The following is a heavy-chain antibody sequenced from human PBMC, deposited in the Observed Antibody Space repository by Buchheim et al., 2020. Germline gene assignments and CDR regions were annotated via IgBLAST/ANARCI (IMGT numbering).Heavy chain of an antibody. V-gene: IGHV4-31*03. Sequence: QVQLQESGPGLVKPSQTLSLTCTVSGGSISSGGYYWSWIRQHPGKGLEWIGYIYYSGSTYYNPSLKSRVTISVDTSQNQFSLKLSSVTAADTAVYYCARGRGNRYYYDNSGTAYFDYWGQGTL. CDR2: IYYSGST. J-gene: IGHJ4*02. D-gene: IGHD3-22*01. CDR3: ARGRGNRYYYDNSGTAYFDY. CDR1: GGSISSGGYY.